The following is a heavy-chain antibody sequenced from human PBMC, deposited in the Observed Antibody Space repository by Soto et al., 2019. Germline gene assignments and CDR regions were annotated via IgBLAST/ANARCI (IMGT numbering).Heavy chain of an antibody. CDR3: ARGPRVSSTGTGAH. CDR2: ISGSGGST. D-gene: IGHD1-1*01. CDR1: GFTFSSYA. Sequence: PGGSLRLSCAASGFTFSSYAMSWVRQAPGKGLEWVSAISGSGGSTYYADSVKGRFTISRDNSKNSLYLEMNTLRVDDSGLYYCARGPRVSSTGTGAHWGRGTLVTVSS. J-gene: IGHJ4*02. V-gene: IGHV3-23*01.